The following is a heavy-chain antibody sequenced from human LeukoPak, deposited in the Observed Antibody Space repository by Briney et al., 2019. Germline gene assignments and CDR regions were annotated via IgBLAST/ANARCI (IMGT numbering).Heavy chain of an antibody. J-gene: IGHJ4*02. CDR3: ARTSGLPEPFFDY. D-gene: IGHD3-10*01. CDR2: IWYDGSNK. CDR1: GFTFSSYG. V-gene: IGHV3-33*01. Sequence: GRSLRLSCAASGFTFSSYGMHWVRQAPGKGLEWVAVIWYDGSNKYYADSVKGRFTISRDNSKNTLYLQMNSLRAEDTAVYYCARTSGLPEPFFDYWGQGTLVTVSS.